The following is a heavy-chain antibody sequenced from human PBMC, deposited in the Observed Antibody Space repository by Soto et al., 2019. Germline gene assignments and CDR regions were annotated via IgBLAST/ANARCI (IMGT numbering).Heavy chain of an antibody. CDR3: AKDRGYCSSTSCHRAFEI. Sequence: GGSLRLSCAASGFTFDDYAMHWVRQAPGKGLEWVSGISWNSGSIGYADSVKGRFTISRDNAKNSLYLQMNSLRAEDTALYYCAKDRGYCSSTSCHRAFEIWGQGTMVTVSS. J-gene: IGHJ3*02. D-gene: IGHD2-2*01. CDR2: ISWNSGSI. V-gene: IGHV3-9*01. CDR1: GFTFDDYA.